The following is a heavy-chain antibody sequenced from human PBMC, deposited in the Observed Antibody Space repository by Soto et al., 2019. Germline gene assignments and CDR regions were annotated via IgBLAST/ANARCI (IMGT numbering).Heavy chain of an antibody. V-gene: IGHV5-51*01. D-gene: IGHD3-10*01. CDR2: IYPGDSDT. Sequence: GESLKIPFQCSGYSCTSYWIGWVRQMPGQGLEWMGIIYPGDSDTRYSPAFQSQITISADKSISTAYLQRSSLKASDTAMYYCARRYYYGAGSYCMPYYYGMDVWGQGTMVTVSS. J-gene: IGHJ6*02. CDR1: GYSCTSYW. CDR3: ARRYYYGAGSYCMPYYYGMDV.